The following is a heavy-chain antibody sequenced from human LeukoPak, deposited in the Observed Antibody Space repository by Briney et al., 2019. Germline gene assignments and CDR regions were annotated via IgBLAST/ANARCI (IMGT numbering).Heavy chain of an antibody. CDR1: GFTFNNYA. J-gene: IGHJ4*02. D-gene: IGHD2-8*01. V-gene: IGHV3-23*01. Sequence: GRSLRLSCAASGFTFNNYAMNWVRQAPGKGLEWVSGISASGGSTNYADSVKGRFTISRDNPKNTLYLLMNSLRAEDTAVYYCAKDLRAYCTNGICYERRSLFDYWGQGTLVTVSS. CDR2: ISASGGST. CDR3: AKDLRAYCTNGICYERRSLFDY.